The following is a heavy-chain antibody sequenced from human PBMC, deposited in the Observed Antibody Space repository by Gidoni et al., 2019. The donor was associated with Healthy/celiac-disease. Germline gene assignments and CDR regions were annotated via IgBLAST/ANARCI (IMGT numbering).Heavy chain of an antibody. D-gene: IGHD3-3*01. Sequence: EVQLLESGGGLVQPGGSLRLSCAASGFTFSSYAMSWVRQAPGKGLEWFSAIRGSGGSTYYADSVKGRFTISRDNSKNTLYLQMNSLRAEDTAVYYCAKRYYDFWSGPGEGWGMDVWGQGTTVTVSS. J-gene: IGHJ6*02. CDR3: AKRYYDFWSGPGEGWGMDV. CDR1: GFTFSSYA. V-gene: IGHV3-23*01. CDR2: IRGSGGST.